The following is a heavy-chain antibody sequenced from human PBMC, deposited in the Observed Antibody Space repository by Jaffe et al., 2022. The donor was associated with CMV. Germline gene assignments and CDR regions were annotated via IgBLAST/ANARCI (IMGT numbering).Heavy chain of an antibody. J-gene: IGHJ4*02. CDR1: GFTVSSNY. D-gene: IGHD3-16*01. V-gene: IGHV3-66*01. CDR2: IYSGGST. CDR3: ARVLGAAGAYYFDY. Sequence: EVQLVESGGGLVQPGGSLRLSCAASGFTVSSNYMSWVRQAPGKGLEWVSVIYSGGSTYYADSVKGRFTISRDNSKNTLYLQMNSLRAEDTAVYYCARVLGAAGAYYFDYWGQGTLVTVSS.